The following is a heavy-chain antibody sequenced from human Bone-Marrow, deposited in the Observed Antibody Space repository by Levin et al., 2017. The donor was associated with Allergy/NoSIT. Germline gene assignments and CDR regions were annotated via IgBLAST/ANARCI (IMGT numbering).Heavy chain of an antibody. D-gene: IGHD7-27*01. CDR3: VGKQFDY. J-gene: IGHJ4*02. CDR2: LYPGDSDA. CDR1: GYILSTSW. V-gene: IGHV5-51*01. Sequence: KVSCKGSGYILSTSWIGWVRQMPGKGLEWMGILYPGDSDARYSPSFQGQVTISADKSINTAYLLWSSLKASDTAMYYCVGKQFDYWGQGTLVTVSS.